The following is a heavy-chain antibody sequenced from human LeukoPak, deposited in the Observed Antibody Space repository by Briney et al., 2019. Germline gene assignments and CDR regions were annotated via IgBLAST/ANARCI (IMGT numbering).Heavy chain of an antibody. CDR1: GFTFSSYE. V-gene: IGHV3-48*03. CDR2: ISSGGNTM. D-gene: IGHD3-3*01. Sequence: GGSLRLSCVASGFTFSSYEMNWVRQAPGKGLEWVSYISSGGNTMDYADSVRGRFTISRDNAKNSLYLQMNSLRVEDTALYFCAREASTSVFFDWGQGSLVTVSS. CDR3: AREASTSVFFD. J-gene: IGHJ4*02.